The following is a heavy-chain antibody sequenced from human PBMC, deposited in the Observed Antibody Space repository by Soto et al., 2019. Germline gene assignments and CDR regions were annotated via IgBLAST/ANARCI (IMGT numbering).Heavy chain of an antibody. CDR1: GGTISTFT. D-gene: IGHD3-9*01. J-gene: IGHJ6*03. CDR2: FIPILGIT. Sequence: QVQLVQSGAEMKKPGSSVKVSCKASGGTISTFTINWVRQAPGQGLEWMGRFIPILGITNYAQKFQGRVTITADKSRTTAYMEVSSLRSEDTAVYFCGLVTTTDQYYYYMKIGGKGTTVTVSS. CDR3: GLVTTTDQYYYYMKI. V-gene: IGHV1-69*02.